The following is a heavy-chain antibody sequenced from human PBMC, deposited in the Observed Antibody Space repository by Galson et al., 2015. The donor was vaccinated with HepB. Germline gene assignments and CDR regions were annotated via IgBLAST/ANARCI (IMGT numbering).Heavy chain of an antibody. J-gene: IGHJ4*02. V-gene: IGHV1-3*01. CDR2: INAGNGNT. CDR1: GYTFTSYA. Sequence: SVKVSCKASGYTFTSYAMHWVRQAPGQRLEWMGWINAGNGNTKYSQKFQGRVTITRDTSASTAYMELSSLRSEDTAVYYCARGPRRATEGYFDYWGRGTLVTVSS. CDR3: ARGPRRATEGYFDY.